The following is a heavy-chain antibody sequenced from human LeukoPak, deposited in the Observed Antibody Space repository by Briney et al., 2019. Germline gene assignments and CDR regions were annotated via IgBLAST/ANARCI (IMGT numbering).Heavy chain of an antibody. CDR3: ASPLSGYSD. J-gene: IGHJ4*02. CDR1: GGSISSSSYY. D-gene: IGHD5-12*01. V-gene: IGHV4-39*07. CDR2: IYYSGST. Sequence: ASETLSLTCTVSGGSISSSSYYWGWIRQPPGKGLEWIGSIYYSGSTYYNPSLKSRVTISVDTSKNQFSLKLSSVTAADTAVYYCASPLSGYSDWGQGTLVTVSS.